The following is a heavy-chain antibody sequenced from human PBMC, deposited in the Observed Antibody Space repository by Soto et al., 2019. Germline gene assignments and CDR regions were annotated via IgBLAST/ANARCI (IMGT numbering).Heavy chain of an antibody. CDR3: ARSQGSSTSLEIYYYYYYGMDV. Sequence: QVQLVQSGAEVKKPGSSVKVSCKASGGTFISYAISWVRQSPGQGLKWMGGIIPISGTANYAQKFQGRVTITADESTSTAYMELSSLRSEDTAVYYCARSQGSSTSLEIYYYYYYGMDVWGQWTTVTVSS. CDR1: GGTFISYA. CDR2: IIPISGTA. V-gene: IGHV1-69*01. D-gene: IGHD2-2*01. J-gene: IGHJ6*02.